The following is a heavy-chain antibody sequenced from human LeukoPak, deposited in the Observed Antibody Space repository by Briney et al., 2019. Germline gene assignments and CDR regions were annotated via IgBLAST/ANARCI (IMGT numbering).Heavy chain of an antibody. CDR1: GFTFSNYA. Sequence: PGGSLRLSCAASGFTFSNYAMSWVRQAPGKGLEWVSTISDSGGSTYYADSVKGRFTISRDNSKNTLYLQMSSLRAEDTAIHYCAKVPYSDYGSGRPTFMDVWGQGTTVAVSS. J-gene: IGHJ6*02. V-gene: IGHV3-23*01. D-gene: IGHD3-10*01. CDR2: ISDSGGST. CDR3: AKVPYSDYGSGRPTFMDV.